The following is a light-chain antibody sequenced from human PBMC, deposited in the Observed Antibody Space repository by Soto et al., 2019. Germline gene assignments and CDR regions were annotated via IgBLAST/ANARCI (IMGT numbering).Light chain of an antibody. V-gene: IGLV2-23*02. J-gene: IGLJ1*01. CDR3: CSYAGTTTFYV. CDR1: SSHVGRYNL. Sequence: QSALTQPASVSGSPGQSITISCTGTSSHVGRYNLVSWYQHHPGKAPKLIIYDVTQWPSGASNRFSGSKSGNTACLTIFGLQAEDEADYYCCSYAGTTTFYVFGTGTKVTVL. CDR2: DVT.